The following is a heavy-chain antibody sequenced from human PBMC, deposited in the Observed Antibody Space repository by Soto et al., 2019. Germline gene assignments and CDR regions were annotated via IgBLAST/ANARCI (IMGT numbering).Heavy chain of an antibody. CDR1: GGSISSYD. D-gene: IGHD3-10*01. CDR2: IYYSGST. Sequence: SETLSLTCTVSGGSISSYDWSWIRQPPGKGLEWIGYIYYSGSTNYNPSLKSRVTISVDTSKNQFSLKLSSVTAADTAVYYCARDYYGSGSPPLGYWGQGTLVTVSS. CDR3: ARDYYGSGSPPLGY. V-gene: IGHV4-59*01. J-gene: IGHJ4*02.